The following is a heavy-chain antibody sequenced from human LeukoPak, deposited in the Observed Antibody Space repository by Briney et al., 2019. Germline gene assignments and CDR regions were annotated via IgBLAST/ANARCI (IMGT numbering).Heavy chain of an antibody. CDR3: VRQDYDSGSRPYFDP. CDR1: GYSFSTYW. CDR2: IYPGDSDT. J-gene: IGHJ5*02. Sequence: GESLKISCKGSGYSFSTYWIGWVRQMPGKGLEWMGIIYPGDSDTRYNPSFQGQVTFSADKSITTAYLRWSSLKASDTAMYYCVRQDYDSGSRPYFDPWGQGTLVTVSS. V-gene: IGHV5-51*01. D-gene: IGHD3-10*01.